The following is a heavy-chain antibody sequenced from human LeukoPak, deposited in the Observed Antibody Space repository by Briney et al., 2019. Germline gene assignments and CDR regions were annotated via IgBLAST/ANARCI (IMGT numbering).Heavy chain of an antibody. J-gene: IGHJ6*02. CDR2: IYYSGST. Sequence: PSETLSLTCTVSGGSISSYYWSWIRQPPGKGLEWIGYIYYSGSTNYNPSLKSRVTISVDTSKNQFSLKLSSVTAADTAVYYCARDRDMVRGVMGLYYGMDVWGQGTTVTVSS. CDR3: ARDRDMVRGVMGLYYGMDV. V-gene: IGHV4-59*01. CDR1: GGSISSYY. D-gene: IGHD3-10*01.